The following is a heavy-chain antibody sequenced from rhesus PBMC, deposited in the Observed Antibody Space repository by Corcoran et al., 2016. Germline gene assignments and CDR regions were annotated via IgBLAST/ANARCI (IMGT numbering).Heavy chain of an antibody. D-gene: IGHD6-31*01. Sequence: QVQLQESGPGVVKPSETLSLTCAVPGGSISSSWWGWYRQPPGEGLEWIGQIYGGSGSTSYNPSLKSRVTISRDASKNQFSLKLSSVTAADTAVYYCAKAIAAAGFTYFDFWGQGALVTVSS. CDR1: GGSISSSW. J-gene: IGHJ1*01. CDR2: IYGGSGST. CDR3: AKAIAAAGFTYFDF. V-gene: IGHV4-147*01.